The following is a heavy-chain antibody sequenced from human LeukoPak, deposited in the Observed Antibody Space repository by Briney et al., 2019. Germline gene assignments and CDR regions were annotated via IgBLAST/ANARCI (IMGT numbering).Heavy chain of an antibody. J-gene: IGHJ4*02. CDR3: ARQGTGLRLGESYY. Sequence: GGSLRLSCAASGFTFSSYSMNWVRRAQGKGLEWVSCISSSSSSYIYYADSVKGRFTISRDNAKNSLYLQMNSLRAEDTAVYYCARQGTGLRLGESYYWGQGTLVTVSS. D-gene: IGHD3-16*01. CDR1: GFTFSSYS. V-gene: IGHV3-21*01. CDR2: ISSSSSSYI.